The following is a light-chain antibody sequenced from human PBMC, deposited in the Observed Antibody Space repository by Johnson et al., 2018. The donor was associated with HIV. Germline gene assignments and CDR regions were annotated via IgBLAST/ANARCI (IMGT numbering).Light chain of an antibody. CDR1: SSNIGNNY. CDR3: GTWDSSLRVGG. V-gene: IGLV1-51*02. CDR2: ENN. J-gene: IGLJ1*01. Sequence: QAVLTQPPSVSAAPGQKVTISCSGSSSNIGNNYVSWYQQLPGTAPKLLIYENNKRPSGIPDRFSGSKSGTSATLGITGLQTGDEADYYCGTWDSSLRVGGFGTGTKVTVL.